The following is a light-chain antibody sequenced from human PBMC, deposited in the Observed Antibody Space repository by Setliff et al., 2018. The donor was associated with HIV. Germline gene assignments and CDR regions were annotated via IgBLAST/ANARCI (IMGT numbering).Light chain of an antibody. CDR3: ATWDDSLNGPV. J-gene: IGLJ1*01. Sequence: SVLTQPPSASGTPGQRVTISCSGSSSNIGSNTVNWYQQLPGTAPKLLIYANNQRPSGVPDRFSGSKSGTSASLAISGLQSEDEADYYRATWDDSLNGPVFGTGTKVTVL. CDR1: SSNIGSNT. CDR2: ANN. V-gene: IGLV1-44*01.